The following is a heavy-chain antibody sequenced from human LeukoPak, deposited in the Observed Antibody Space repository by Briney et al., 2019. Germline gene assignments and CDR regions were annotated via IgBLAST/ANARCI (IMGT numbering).Heavy chain of an antibody. J-gene: IGHJ4*02. CDR2: ISSSGIYV. CDR3: ARFPQYSGSYYGTFDY. Sequence: GGSLRLSCSASGFTFSTYSMNWVRQAPGKGLEWVSSISSSGIYVYYADSVKGRFTISRDNADNSLYLQMNSLRAEDTALYYCARFPQYSGSYYGTFDYWGQGTLVTVSS. D-gene: IGHD1-26*01. CDR1: GFTFSTYS. V-gene: IGHV3-21*01.